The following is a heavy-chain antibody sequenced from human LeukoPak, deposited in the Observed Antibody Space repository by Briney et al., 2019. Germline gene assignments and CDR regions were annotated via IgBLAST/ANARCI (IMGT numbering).Heavy chain of an antibody. CDR2: ISWNSGSI. J-gene: IGHJ6*02. CDR3: AKDSYHDSSGYRTLGYYGMDV. D-gene: IGHD3-22*01. V-gene: IGHV3-9*01. Sequence: GGSLRLSCAASGFTFDDYAMHWVRQAPGKGLEWVSGISWNSGSIGYADSVKGRFTISRDNAKNSLYLQMNSLRAEDTALYYCAKDSYHDSSGYRTLGYYGMDVWGQGTTVTVSS. CDR1: GFTFDDYA.